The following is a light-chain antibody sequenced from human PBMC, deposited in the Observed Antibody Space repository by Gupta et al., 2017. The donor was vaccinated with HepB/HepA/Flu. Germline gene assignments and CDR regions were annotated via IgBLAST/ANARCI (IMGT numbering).Light chain of an antibody. CDR1: QRISRY. V-gene: IGKV3-11*01. Sequence: EIVLTQSPGTLALSPGERATLSCRASQRISRYLAWYQQKAGQAPRLLISDASNRASGVPGRFSGSGAGTEFTLTISSLEPEDFAIYFCQQRGSWPRTFGQGTKLEIK. CDR3: QQRGSWPRT. CDR2: DAS. J-gene: IGKJ2*01.